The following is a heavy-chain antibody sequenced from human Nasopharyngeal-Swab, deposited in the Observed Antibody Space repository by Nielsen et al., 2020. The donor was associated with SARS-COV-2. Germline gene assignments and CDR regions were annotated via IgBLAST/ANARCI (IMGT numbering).Heavy chain of an antibody. V-gene: IGHV1-58*02. CDR2: IVVGSGNT. CDR3: AAVLGSYGSI. CDR1: GFTFTSSA. J-gene: IGHJ4*02. Sequence: GGSLRLSCKASGFTFTSSAMQWVRQARGQRLEWIGWIVVGSGNTNYAQKFQERVTITRDMSTSTAYMELSSLRSEDTAVYYCAAVLGSYGSIWGQGTLVTVSS. D-gene: IGHD3-16*02.